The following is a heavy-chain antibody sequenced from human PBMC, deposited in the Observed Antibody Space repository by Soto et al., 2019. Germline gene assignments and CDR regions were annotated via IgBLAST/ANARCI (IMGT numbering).Heavy chain of an antibody. Sequence: QLQLRESGPGLVQPSGTLSLTCDVSGDSLTNNHWWSWVRQAPGKGLEWIGEIWHTGRPNYNPSLKSRVAISIDKLKNQFSLKLSAVTAADTAVYYCVRGSRTGCSSIDCYMHWGQGTLVTVSS. CDR2: IWHTGRP. V-gene: IGHV4-4*02. D-gene: IGHD2-21*02. CDR1: GDSLTNNHW. J-gene: IGHJ4*02. CDR3: VRGSRTGCSSIDCYMH.